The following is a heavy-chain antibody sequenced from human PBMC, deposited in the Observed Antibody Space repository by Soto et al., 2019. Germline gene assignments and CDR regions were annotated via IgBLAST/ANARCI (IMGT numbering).Heavy chain of an antibody. V-gene: IGHV3-23*01. D-gene: IGHD2-21*01. J-gene: IGHJ4*02. CDR2: ISGGGDRT. Sequence: GVSLRLSCAACGFIFSNYAMTWAPQAPGKGLEWVSAISGGGDRTYYADSVKGRFTIYRDNSKHTVYLQMSGLRAEDTALYYCAMWREGSIDYFDYWGQGSLVTVSS. CDR3: AMWREGSIDYFDY. CDR1: GFIFSNYA.